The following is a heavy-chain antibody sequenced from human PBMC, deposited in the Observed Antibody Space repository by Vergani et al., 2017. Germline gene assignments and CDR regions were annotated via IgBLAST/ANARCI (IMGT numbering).Heavy chain of an antibody. D-gene: IGHD1-1*01. CDR2: ISYAGTQK. V-gene: IGHV3-30*03. Sequence: QVHLVESGGGVVQPGRSLILSCVVSGFTSSYYGMHWVRQAPGKGLEWVAVISYAGTQKYYADSVKGRFTISRDNSKSTLYLQMNSLRTEDTAVYYCATKSCGTPGCQIGYFREWGQGTLVTVSS. CDR3: ATKSCGTPGCQIGYFRE. J-gene: IGHJ1*01. CDR1: GFTSSYYG.